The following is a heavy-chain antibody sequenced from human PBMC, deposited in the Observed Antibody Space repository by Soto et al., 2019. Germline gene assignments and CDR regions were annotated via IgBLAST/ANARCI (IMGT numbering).Heavy chain of an antibody. J-gene: IGHJ4*02. CDR1: GFTFSSYS. CDR3: AREVGCSGYYFDY. CDR2: ISSSSSYI. Sequence: EVQLVESGGGLVKPGGSLRLSCAASGFTFSSYSMNWVRQAPGRGLEWVSSISSSSSYIYYADSVKGRFTISRDNAKNLQYLKMNSLRAEDTSVYYCAREVGCSGYYFDYWGQGTLVTVSS. V-gene: IGHV3-21*01. D-gene: IGHD3-22*01.